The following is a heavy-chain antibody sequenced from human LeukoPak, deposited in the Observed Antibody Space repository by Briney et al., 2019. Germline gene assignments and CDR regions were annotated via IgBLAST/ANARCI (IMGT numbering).Heavy chain of an antibody. CDR1: GGSISRSRYY. J-gene: IGHJ6*03. V-gene: IGHV4-39*01. Sequence: PSETLSLTCTVSGGSISRSRYYWGWIRQPPREGLEWIGSIYYGGSTYYSPSLKSRVTISVDTSKNQFSLKLTSVTAADTAVYYCARVHYGSGSLYYYYYYMDVWGKGTTVTISS. CDR2: IYYGGST. D-gene: IGHD3-10*01. CDR3: ARVHYGSGSLYYYYYYMDV.